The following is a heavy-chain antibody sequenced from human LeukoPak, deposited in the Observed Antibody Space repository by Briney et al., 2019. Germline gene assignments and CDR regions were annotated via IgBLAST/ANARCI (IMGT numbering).Heavy chain of an antibody. CDR3: ARRPGTYYGSGSSFDY. J-gene: IGHJ4*02. CDR2: IYPGDSDT. Sequence: GESLKISCKGFGYTFTSYWIGWVRQMPGKGLEYMGIIYPGDSDTRYSPSFQGQVTISADKSISTAYLQWSSLKASDTAMYYCARRPGTYYGSGSSFDYWGQGTLVTVSS. V-gene: IGHV5-51*01. D-gene: IGHD3-10*01. CDR1: GYTFTSYW.